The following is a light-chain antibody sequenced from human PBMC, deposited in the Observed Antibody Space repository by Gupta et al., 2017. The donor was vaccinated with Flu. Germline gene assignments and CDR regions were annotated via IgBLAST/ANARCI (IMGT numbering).Light chain of an antibody. CDR1: QSVSSF. J-gene: IGKJ2*01. CDR2: AAS. CDR3: QQTYLTSVT. V-gene: IGKV1-39*01. Sequence: IQMTQSPSSLSASVGDRVTITCRASQSVSSFLDWYQQKPGKAPSLLIYAASSLQTGVPSRFSGSGSGTDFTLTISSLQPEDSATYYCQQTYLTSVTFGQGTKLEIK.